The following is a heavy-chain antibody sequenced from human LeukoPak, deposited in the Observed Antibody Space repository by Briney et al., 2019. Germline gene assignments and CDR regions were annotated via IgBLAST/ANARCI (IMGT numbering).Heavy chain of an antibody. CDR2: IQYDGSNK. J-gene: IGHJ4*01. V-gene: IGHV3-30*04. CDR1: GYTFTGYY. Sequence: SCKASGYTFTGYYMHWVRQAPGKGLEWVTFIQYDGSNKFYADSVKGRFTISRDNSKNTLYLQMNSLRIEDTAVYSSLTRGLDYWGHGTQVTVSS. D-gene: IGHD3-10*01. CDR3: LTRGLDY.